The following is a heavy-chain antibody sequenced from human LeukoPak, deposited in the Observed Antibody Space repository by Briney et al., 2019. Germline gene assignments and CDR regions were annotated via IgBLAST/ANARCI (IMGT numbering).Heavy chain of an antibody. CDR2: INHSGST. V-gene: IGHV4-34*01. D-gene: IGHD1-26*01. J-gene: IGHJ4*02. Sequence: SETLSLTCAVYGGSFSGYYWSWIRQPPGKGLEWIGEINHSGSTNYNPSLKSRVTISVDTSKNQFSLKLSSVTAADPAVYYCARRGATMYDYYFDYSGQGTLVTVSS. CDR3: ARRGATMYDYYFDY. CDR1: GGSFSGYY.